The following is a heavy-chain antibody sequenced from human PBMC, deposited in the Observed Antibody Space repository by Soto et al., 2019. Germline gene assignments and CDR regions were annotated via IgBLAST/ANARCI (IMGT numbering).Heavy chain of an antibody. J-gene: IGHJ3*02. CDR3: ARLGEIFGVVTADAFDI. CDR2: MNPNSGNT. CDR1: GYTFTSYY. V-gene: IGHV1-8*01. D-gene: IGHD3-3*01. Sequence: ASVKVSCKASGYTFTSYYINWVRQATGQGLEWMGWMNPNSGNTGYAQKFQGRVTMTRNTSISTAYMELSSLRSEDTAVYYCARLGEIFGVVTADAFDIWGQGTMVTVSS.